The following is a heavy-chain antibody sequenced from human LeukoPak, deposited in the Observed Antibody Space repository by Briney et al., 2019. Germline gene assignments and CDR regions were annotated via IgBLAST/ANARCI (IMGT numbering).Heavy chain of an antibody. J-gene: IGHJ4*02. D-gene: IGHD1-26*01. V-gene: IGHV3-30*02. CDR2: IRYDGSNK. Sequence: SGGSLRLSCGASGFTFSSYGMHWVRQAPGKGLEWVAFIRYDGSNKYYADSVKGRFTISRDNSKNTLYLQMNSLRAEDTAVYYCAKDQWYYSGSYYDYWGQGTLVTVSS. CDR1: GFTFSSYG. CDR3: AKDQWYYSGSYYDY.